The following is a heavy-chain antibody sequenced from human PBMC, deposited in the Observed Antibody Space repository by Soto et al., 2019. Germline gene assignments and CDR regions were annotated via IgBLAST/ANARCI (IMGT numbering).Heavy chain of an antibody. V-gene: IGHV1-3*01. CDR2: NNAGNGNT. D-gene: IGHD3-10*01. CDR1: LYTLTRHS. Sequence: ASVTVSYQACLYTLTRHSMYLVRQAPGQRLEWMGWNNAGNGNTKYSQKFQGRDTITRDTSASTAYMERGRLRSEETAVYYCARCWLGSVWGQGALVTVPS. J-gene: IGHJ1*01. CDR3: ARCWLGSV.